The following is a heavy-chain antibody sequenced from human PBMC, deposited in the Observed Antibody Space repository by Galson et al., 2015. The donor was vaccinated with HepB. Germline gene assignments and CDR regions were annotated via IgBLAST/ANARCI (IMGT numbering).Heavy chain of an antibody. D-gene: IGHD6-13*01. Sequence: TLSLTCAVSGFSISSGYYWGWIRQPPGKGLEWIGSIYHRGSTYYNPSLKSRVTISVDTSKNQFSLKLSSVTAADTAVYYCASLTPTRIATAVTPFDYWGQGTLVTVSS. CDR2: IYHRGST. V-gene: IGHV4-38-2*01. CDR3: ASLTPTRIATAVTPFDY. J-gene: IGHJ4*02. CDR1: GFSISSGYY.